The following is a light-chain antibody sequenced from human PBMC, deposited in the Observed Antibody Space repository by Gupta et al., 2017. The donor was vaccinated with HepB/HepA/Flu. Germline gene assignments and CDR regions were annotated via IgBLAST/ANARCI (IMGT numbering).Light chain of an antibody. J-gene: IGLJ2*01. CDR3: QSYDINLSGPVV. CDR1: SSNIGAGYG. CDR2: DNT. Sequence: QSVLTQPPSVSGAPGQRVTISCTGSSSNIGAGYGVHWYQHLPGTAPKLLIYDNTNRPSGVPDRFSGSKSGASASLAITGLQAEDEADYYCQSYDINLSGPVVFGGGTKLTVL. V-gene: IGLV1-40*01.